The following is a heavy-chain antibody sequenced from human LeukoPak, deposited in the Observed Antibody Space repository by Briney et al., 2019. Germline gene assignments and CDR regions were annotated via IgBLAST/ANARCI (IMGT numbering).Heavy chain of an antibody. Sequence: SETLSLTCTVSGGSISNYYWSWIRQPAGKGLEWIGRIYSLGSTNYNPSLKSRVTMSVDTSKNQFSLKVRSVTAADTAIYDCAKGPTVGTPPAVDYWGQGILVTVSS. CDR2: IYSLGST. CDR1: GGSISNYY. V-gene: IGHV4-4*07. CDR3: AKGPTVGTPPAVDY. J-gene: IGHJ4*02. D-gene: IGHD4-23*01.